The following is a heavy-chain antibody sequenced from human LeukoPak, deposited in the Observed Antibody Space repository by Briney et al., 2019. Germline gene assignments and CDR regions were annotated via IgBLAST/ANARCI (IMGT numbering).Heavy chain of an antibody. CDR2: INPNSGGT. D-gene: IGHD6-13*01. V-gene: IGHV1-2*02. CDR1: GYTLTDHY. CDR3: ARDPRIAAVGDSNWFDP. J-gene: IGHJ5*02. Sequence: GASVKVSCKASGYTLTDHYVHWVRQAPGQGLEWMGWINPNSGGTDYAQKFQGRVTMTRDTSISTAYMELSRLRSDDTAVYYCARDPRIAAVGDSNWFDPWGQGTLVTVFS.